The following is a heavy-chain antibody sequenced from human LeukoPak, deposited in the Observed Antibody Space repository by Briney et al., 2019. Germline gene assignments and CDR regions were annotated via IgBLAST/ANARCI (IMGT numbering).Heavy chain of an antibody. Sequence: ASVTVSCKASGGTFSSYAISWVRQAPGQGLEWMGGIIPIFGTANYAQKFQGRVTITTDESTSTAYMELSSLRSEDTAVYYCARRIGYCSSTSCYSHFDYWGQGTLVTVSS. CDR1: GGTFSSYA. D-gene: IGHD2-2*01. J-gene: IGHJ4*02. V-gene: IGHV1-69*05. CDR3: ARRIGYCSSTSCYSHFDY. CDR2: IIPIFGTA.